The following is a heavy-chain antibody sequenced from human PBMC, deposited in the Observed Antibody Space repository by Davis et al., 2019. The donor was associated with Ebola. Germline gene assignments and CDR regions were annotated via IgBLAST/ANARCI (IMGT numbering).Heavy chain of an antibody. J-gene: IGHJ4*02. CDR2: IGKSSSYI. CDR1: GFTFSTYS. V-gene: IGHV3-21*04. CDR3: VRDKYYQLEPTYYTLDY. D-gene: IGHD3-3*01. Sequence: GESLKISCAASGFTFSTYSMNWVRQAPGKGLEWVSYIGKSSSYIYYADSVKGRFTVSRDNAKNSLYLQMNSLRVEDTAVYFCVRDKYYQLEPTYYTLDYWGQGTLVTVSS.